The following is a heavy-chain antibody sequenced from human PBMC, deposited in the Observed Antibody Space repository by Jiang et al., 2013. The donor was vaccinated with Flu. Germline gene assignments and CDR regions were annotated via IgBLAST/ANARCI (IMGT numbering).Heavy chain of an antibody. J-gene: IGHJ4*02. CDR3: ARILDSGYFDY. Sequence: KYYSTSLKTRLTISKDTSKNQVVLTMTNMDPVDTATYYCARILDSGYFDYWGQGTLVTVS. V-gene: IGHV2-70*01. D-gene: IGHD3/OR15-3a*01. CDR2: K.